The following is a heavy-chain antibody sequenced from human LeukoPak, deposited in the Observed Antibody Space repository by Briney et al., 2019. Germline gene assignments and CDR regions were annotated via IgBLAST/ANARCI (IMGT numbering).Heavy chain of an antibody. V-gene: IGHV4-34*01. CDR1: GGSFSGYY. D-gene: IGHD3-10*01. Sequence: SETLSLTCAVYGGSFSGYYWNWIRQPPGKGLEWIGEINHSGSTNYNPSLKSRVTISVDTSKNQFSLKLSSVTAADTAVYYCARLRFGELSAFDYWGQGTLVTVSS. J-gene: IGHJ4*02. CDR3: ARLRFGELSAFDY. CDR2: INHSGST.